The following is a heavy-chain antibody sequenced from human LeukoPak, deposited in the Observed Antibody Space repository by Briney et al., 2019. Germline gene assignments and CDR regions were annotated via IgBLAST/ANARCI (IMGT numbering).Heavy chain of an antibody. Sequence: GASVKVSCKASGGTFSSYAISWVRQAPGQGLEWMGGIIPIFGTANYAQKFQGRVTITADESTSTAYMELSSLRSEDTAVYYCTRPGGSYDDYWGQGTLVTVSS. V-gene: IGHV1-69*13. J-gene: IGHJ4*02. CDR2: IIPIFGTA. CDR3: TRPGGSYDDY. D-gene: IGHD1-26*01. CDR1: GGTFSSYA.